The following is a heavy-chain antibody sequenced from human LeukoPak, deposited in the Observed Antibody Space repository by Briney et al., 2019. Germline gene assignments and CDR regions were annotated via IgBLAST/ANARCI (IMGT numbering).Heavy chain of an antibody. CDR3: ARVSIGAWYFDL. CDR2: INGDGSTT. CDR1: GFTFSSYW. J-gene: IGHJ2*01. D-gene: IGHD3-16*01. V-gene: IGHV3-74*01. Sequence: GGSLRLSCAASGFTFSSYWMHWVRQAPGKGRVWVSRINGDGSTTTYADSVTGRFTISRDNAKNTQYLQMNRLGAEDTAVYYCARVSIGAWYFDLWGRGTLVTVSS.